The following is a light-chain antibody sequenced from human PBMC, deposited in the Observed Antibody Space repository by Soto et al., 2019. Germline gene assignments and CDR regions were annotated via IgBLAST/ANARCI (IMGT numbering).Light chain of an antibody. V-gene: IGLV2-14*01. CDR1: SSDVGAYNY. CDR2: EVS. J-gene: IGLJ1*01. CDR3: SSFTSNRAYV. Sequence: QSALTQPASVSGSPGQSITISCNGTSSDVGAYNYVSWYQQQSGKAPKLIIHEVSNRPSGVSNRFSGSKSGNTASLTISGHQDEDEADYYCSSFTSNRAYVFGIGTKLTVL.